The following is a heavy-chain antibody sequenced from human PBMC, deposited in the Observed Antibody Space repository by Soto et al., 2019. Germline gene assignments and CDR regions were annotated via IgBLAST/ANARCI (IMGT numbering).Heavy chain of an antibody. D-gene: IGHD1-7*01. V-gene: IGHV2-5*02. J-gene: IGHJ6*02. CDR3: AHSRTGTGYYYYGMDV. CDR2: IYWDDDK. Sequence: QITLKESGPTLVKPTQTLTLTCTFSGFTLSTSGVGVGWIRQPPGKALEWLALIYWDDDKRYSPSLKSRLTITKDTSKNQVVLTMTNMDPVDTATYYCAHSRTGTGYYYYGMDVWGQGTTVTVSS. CDR1: GFTLSTSGVG.